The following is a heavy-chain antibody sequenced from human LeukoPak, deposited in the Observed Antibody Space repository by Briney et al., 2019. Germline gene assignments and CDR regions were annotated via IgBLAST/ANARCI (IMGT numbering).Heavy chain of an antibody. Sequence: GGSLRLSCAASGFTVSSNYMSWVRQAPGKGLEWVSVIYSGGSTYYADSVKGRFTISRHNSKNTLYLQMNSRRAEDTAVYYCAGHPNYYDSSGYYLDYWGQGTLVTVSS. D-gene: IGHD3-22*01. CDR2: IYSGGST. CDR3: AGHPNYYDSSGYYLDY. CDR1: GFTVSSNY. V-gene: IGHV3-53*04. J-gene: IGHJ4*02.